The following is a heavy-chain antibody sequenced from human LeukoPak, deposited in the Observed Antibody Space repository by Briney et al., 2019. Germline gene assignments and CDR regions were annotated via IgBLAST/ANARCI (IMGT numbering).Heavy chain of an antibody. Sequence: SETLSLTCTVSGGSISSYYWSWIRQPPGKGLEWIGYIYYSGSTNYNPSLKSRVTISVDTSKNQFSLKLSSVTAADTAVYYCAKAPVTKGGVDYWGQGTLVTVSS. V-gene: IGHV4-59*01. CDR1: GGSISSYY. CDR3: AKAPVTKGGVDY. J-gene: IGHJ4*02. D-gene: IGHD4-11*01. CDR2: IYYSGST.